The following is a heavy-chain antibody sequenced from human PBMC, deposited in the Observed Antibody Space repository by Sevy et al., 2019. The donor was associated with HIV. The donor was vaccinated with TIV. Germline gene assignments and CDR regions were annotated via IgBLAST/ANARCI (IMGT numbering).Heavy chain of an antibody. Sequence: ASVKVSCKASGFTFSDYYMHWVRQAPGQGLEWMGWFNPNNDDYRSAQKFQGRVTLTGDMSISTAYMELTRLRSDDTAIYFCTRDDIYSHPWESDRWGHGALVTVSS. CDR3: TRDDIYSHPWESDR. J-gene: IGHJ4*01. D-gene: IGHD5-18*01. CDR2: FNPNNDDY. CDR1: GFTFSDYY. V-gene: IGHV1-2*02.